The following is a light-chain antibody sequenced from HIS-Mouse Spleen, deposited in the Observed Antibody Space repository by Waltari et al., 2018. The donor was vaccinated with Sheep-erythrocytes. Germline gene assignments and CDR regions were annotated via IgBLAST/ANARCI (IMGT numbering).Light chain of an antibody. CDR1: SSDVGSYNL. V-gene: IGLV2-23*01. CDR2: EGS. Sequence: QSALTQPASVSGSPGQSITISCTGTSSDVGSYNLVSWYQQHPGKPPKLMMYEGSKRPSGVSNRFSGSKSGNTASLTSSGLQAEDEADYYCCSYAGSSTPWVFGGGTKLTVL. J-gene: IGLJ3*02. CDR3: CSYAGSSTPWV.